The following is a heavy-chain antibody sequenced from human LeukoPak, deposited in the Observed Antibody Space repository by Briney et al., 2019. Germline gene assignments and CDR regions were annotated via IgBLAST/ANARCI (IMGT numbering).Heavy chain of an antibody. V-gene: IGHV4-39*07. CDR2: IYYSGST. CDR3: ARDIVRYYYGSGSPRNWFDP. D-gene: IGHD3-10*01. J-gene: IGHJ5*02. Sequence: SETLSLTCTVSGGSISSSSYYWGWIRQPPGKGLEWIGSIYYSGSTNYNPSLKSRVTISVDTSKNQFSLKLSSVTAADTAVYYCARDIVRYYYGSGSPRNWFDPWGQGTLVTVSS. CDR1: GGSISSSSYY.